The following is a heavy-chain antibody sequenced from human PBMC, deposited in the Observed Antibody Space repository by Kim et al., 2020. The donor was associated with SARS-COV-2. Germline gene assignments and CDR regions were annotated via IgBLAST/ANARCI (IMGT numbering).Heavy chain of an antibody. CDR3: AMKTRDGYNPLDY. CDR1: GGTFSSYA. J-gene: IGHJ4*02. CDR2: IIPIFGTA. D-gene: IGHD5-12*01. Sequence: SVKVSCKASGGTFSSYAISWVRQAPGQGLEWMGGIIPIFGTANYAQKFQGRVTITADKSTSTAYMELSSLRSEDTAVYHCAMKTRDGYNPLDYWGQGTLVTVSS. V-gene: IGHV1-69*06.